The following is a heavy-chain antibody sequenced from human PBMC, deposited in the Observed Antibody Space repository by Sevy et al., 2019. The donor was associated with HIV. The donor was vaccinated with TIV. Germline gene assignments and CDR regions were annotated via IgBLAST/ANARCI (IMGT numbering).Heavy chain of an antibody. CDR2: ISGSGGST. V-gene: IGHV3-23*01. CDR1: GFTFSSYA. J-gene: IGHJ6*02. Sequence: GGSLRLSCAASGFTFSSYAMSWVRQAPGKGLEWVSAISGSGGSTYYADSVKGRFTISRDHSKNTLYLQMNSRRAEDTAVYYCAKDRGNDFWSGYKQGMDVWGQGTTVTVSS. CDR3: AKDRGNDFWSGYKQGMDV. D-gene: IGHD3-3*01.